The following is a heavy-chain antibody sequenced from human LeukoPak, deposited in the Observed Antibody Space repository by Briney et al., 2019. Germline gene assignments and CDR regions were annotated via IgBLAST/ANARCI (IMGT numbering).Heavy chain of an antibody. V-gene: IGHV3-21*01. J-gene: IGHJ3*02. CDR3: ARDLILSDAFDI. Sequence: PGGSLRLSCAASGFTFSSHTMNWVRQAPGKGLGWVSSISSSSYIYYADSVKGRFTISRDNAKKSLYLEMNSLRAEDTAVYYCARDLILSDAFDIWGQGTMVTVSS. D-gene: IGHD2/OR15-2a*01. CDR1: GFTFSSHT. CDR2: ISSSSYI.